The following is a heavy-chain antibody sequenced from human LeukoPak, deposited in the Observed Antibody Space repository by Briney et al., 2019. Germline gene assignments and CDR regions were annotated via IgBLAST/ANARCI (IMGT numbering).Heavy chain of an antibody. CDR3: AADPNYYDSSGYYLGX. V-gene: IGHV1-58*02. D-gene: IGHD3-22*01. Sequence: ASVKVSCKASGFTFTSSAIQWVRQARGQRLEWIGWIVVGSGNTNYAHKFQERVTITRDMSTSTAYMELSSLRSEDTAVYYCAADPNYYDSSGYYLGXWGQXTLXT. J-gene: IGHJ4*02. CDR2: IVVGSGNT. CDR1: GFTFTSSA.